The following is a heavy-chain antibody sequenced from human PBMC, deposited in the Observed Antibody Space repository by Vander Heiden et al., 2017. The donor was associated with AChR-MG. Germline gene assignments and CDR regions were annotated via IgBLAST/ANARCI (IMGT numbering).Heavy chain of an antibody. CDR3: ARDAERYDSSEYYYYGMDV. CDR1: GFTFSSYS. V-gene: IGHV3-48*02. CDR2: ISSSSSTI. D-gene: IGHD3-22*01. Sequence: EVQLVESGGGLVQPGGSLRLSCAASGFTFSSYSMNWVRQAPGKGLEWVSYISSSSSTIYYADSVKGRFTISRDNAKNSLYLQMNSLRDEDTAVYYCARDAERYDSSEYYYYGMDVWGQGTTVTVSS. J-gene: IGHJ6*02.